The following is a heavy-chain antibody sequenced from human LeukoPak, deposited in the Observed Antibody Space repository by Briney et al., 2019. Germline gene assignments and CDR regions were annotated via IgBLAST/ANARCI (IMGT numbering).Heavy chain of an antibody. V-gene: IGHV4-59*12. Sequence: SETLSLTCTVSGGSISSYYWSWIRQPPGKGLEWIGYIYYSGSTNYNPSLKSRVTMSVDTSKNQFSLKLSSVTAADTAVYYCARGGSYYYDSSGYYSYWGQGTLVTVSS. CDR1: GGSISSYY. J-gene: IGHJ4*02. CDR3: ARGGSYYYDSSGYYSY. D-gene: IGHD3-22*01. CDR2: IYYSGST.